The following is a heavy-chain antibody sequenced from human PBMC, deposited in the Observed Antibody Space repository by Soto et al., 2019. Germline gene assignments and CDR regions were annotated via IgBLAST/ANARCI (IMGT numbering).Heavy chain of an antibody. J-gene: IGHJ4*02. Sequence: SVKVSCKASGGTFSSYAISWVRQAPGQGLEWMGGIIPIFGTANYAQKFQGRVTITADESTSTAYMELSSLRSEDTAVYYFSIDFGGSDFMGSDYWCQGTLVTVSS. CDR3: SIDFGGSDFMGSDY. CDR2: IIPIFGTA. V-gene: IGHV1-69*13. D-gene: IGHD1-26*01. CDR1: GGTFSSYA.